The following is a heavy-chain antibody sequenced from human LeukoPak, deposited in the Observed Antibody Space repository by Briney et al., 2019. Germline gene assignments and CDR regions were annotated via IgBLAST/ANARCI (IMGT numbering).Heavy chain of an antibody. D-gene: IGHD5-24*01. CDR1: GFTFSSYA. CDR2: ISSNGGST. Sequence: AGSLRLSCAASGFTFSSYAMHWVRQAPGKGLEYVSAISSNGGSTYYANSVEGRFTISRDNSKNTLYLQMGSLRAEDMAVYYCARARTGYNGDKSFDYWGQGTLVTVSS. J-gene: IGHJ4*02. CDR3: ARARTGYNGDKSFDY. V-gene: IGHV3-64*01.